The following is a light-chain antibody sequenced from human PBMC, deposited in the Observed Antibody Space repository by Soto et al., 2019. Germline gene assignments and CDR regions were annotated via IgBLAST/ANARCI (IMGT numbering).Light chain of an antibody. Sequence: IVLTQSPGTLSLSPGERATLSCRASQAVSTNYLAWYQQKPGQAPRLLIFGASSRATGIPDRFSGSGSGKDFTLTISKLEPEDFAVFFCHQYGHSPYTFGQGTKLEIK. CDR3: HQYGHSPYT. J-gene: IGKJ2*01. V-gene: IGKV3-20*01. CDR2: GAS. CDR1: QAVSTNY.